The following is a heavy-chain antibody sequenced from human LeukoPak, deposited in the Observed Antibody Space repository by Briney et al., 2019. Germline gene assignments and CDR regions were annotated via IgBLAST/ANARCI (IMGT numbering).Heavy chain of an antibody. Sequence: GGSLRLSCATSGLTFRTTWMHWVRHAPGKGLMWVSRMNGEGTTIDYADSVRGRFTVSRDYAKNTLFLQMNNLRTEDTALYFCATARNFRFEYWGQGSLVIVSA. V-gene: IGHV3-74*01. CDR3: ATARNFRFEY. CDR1: GLTFRTTW. D-gene: IGHD1-7*01. J-gene: IGHJ4*02. CDR2: MNGEGTTI.